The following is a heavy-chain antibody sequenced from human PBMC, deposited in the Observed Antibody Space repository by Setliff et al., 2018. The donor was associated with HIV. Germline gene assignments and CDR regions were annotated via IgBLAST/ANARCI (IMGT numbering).Heavy chain of an antibody. CDR2: ISSDGRYI. Sequence: GEFLKISCAASGFVFRNYNMNWVRQAPGKGLEWVSSISSDGRYIYYADSVRGRFTVSRDDAKNSLFLQMYSLRAEDTAIYYCARDRASSAYYSHFDYWGQGNMVTVSS. J-gene: IGHJ4*02. CDR3: ARDRASSAYYSHFDY. CDR1: GFVFRNYN. V-gene: IGHV3-21*06. D-gene: IGHD3-22*01.